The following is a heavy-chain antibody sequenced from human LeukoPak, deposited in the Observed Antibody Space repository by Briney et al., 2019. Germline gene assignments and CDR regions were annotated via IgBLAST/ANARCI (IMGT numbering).Heavy chain of an antibody. CDR3: AIVRGVAAAGTFYFDY. CDR2: IIPILGIA. D-gene: IGHD6-13*01. V-gene: IGHV1-69*04. J-gene: IGHJ4*02. CDR1: GGTFSSYA. Sequence: SVTVSFKASGGTFSSYAISWVRQAPGQGLEWMGRIIPILGIANYAQKFQGRVTITADKSTSTAYMELSSLRSEDTAVYYCAIVRGVAAAGTFYFDYWGQGTLVTVSS.